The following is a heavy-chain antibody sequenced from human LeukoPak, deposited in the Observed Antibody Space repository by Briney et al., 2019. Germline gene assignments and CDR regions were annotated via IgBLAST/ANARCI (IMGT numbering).Heavy chain of an antibody. CDR2: INPKSGDT. D-gene: IGHD3-9*01. CDR3: ARKYDILTNSENWFDP. CDR1: GYTLTCYY. V-gene: IGHV1-2*02. J-gene: IGHJ5*02. Sequence: ASVKVSCKASGYTLTCYYMHWVRQAPGQGLEWMGWINPKSGDTKYAQKFQGGVTMTRDTSISTAFMDLSRLRPDDTAVYYCARKYDILTNSENWFDPWGQGTLVTVSS.